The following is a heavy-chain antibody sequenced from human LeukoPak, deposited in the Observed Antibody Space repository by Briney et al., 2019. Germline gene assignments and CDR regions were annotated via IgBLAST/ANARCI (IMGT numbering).Heavy chain of an antibody. D-gene: IGHD1-26*01. V-gene: IGHV3-53*01. J-gene: IGHJ3*02. CDR1: GFTVSSDS. Sequence: GGSLRLSCAASGFTVSSDSMSWVRQAPGKGLEWVSVIYSGGSTYYADSVKGRFTISRDNSKSTLNLQMNSLRAEDTAVYYCAREGSSGSYAFDIWGQGTMVTVSS. CDR2: IYSGGST. CDR3: AREGSSGSYAFDI.